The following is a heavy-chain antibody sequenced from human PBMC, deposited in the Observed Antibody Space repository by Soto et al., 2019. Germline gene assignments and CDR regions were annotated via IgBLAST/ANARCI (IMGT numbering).Heavy chain of an antibody. J-gene: IGHJ6*02. CDR1: GFTFSSYA. CDR2: ISGSGGST. Sequence: GGSLRLSCAASGFTFSSYAMSWVRQAPGKGLEWVLAISGSGGSTYYADSVQGRFTISRDNSKNTLYLEMNSLRAEDTAVYYCAKDLDFSPASIYYYGMDVWGQGTTVTVSS. CDR3: AKDLDFSPASIYYYGMDV. V-gene: IGHV3-23*01.